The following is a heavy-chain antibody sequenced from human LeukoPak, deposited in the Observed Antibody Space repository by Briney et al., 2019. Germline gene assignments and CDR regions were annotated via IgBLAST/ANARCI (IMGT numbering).Heavy chain of an antibody. CDR3: ASEPPGDYFDY. CDR2: IKQDGSEK. J-gene: IGHJ4*02. CDR1: GFTFSSYW. Sequence: GGSLRLSCAASGFTFSSYWMSWVRQAPGKGLEWVANIKQDGSEKYYVDSVKGRFTISRDNAKNSLYLQMNSLRAEDTAVYYCASEPPGDYFDYWGQGTLVTVSS. V-gene: IGHV3-7*03.